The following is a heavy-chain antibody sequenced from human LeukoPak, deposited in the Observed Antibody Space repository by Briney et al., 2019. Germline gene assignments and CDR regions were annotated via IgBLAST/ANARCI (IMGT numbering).Heavy chain of an antibody. Sequence: SETLSLTCTVSGGSISSHYWSWIRQPPGKGLEWIGYIYYSGSTNYNPSLKSRVTISVDTSKNQFSLKLSSVTAADTAVYYCARELRRYMDVWGEGTTVTVSS. D-gene: IGHD5-12*01. CDR1: GGSISSHY. V-gene: IGHV4-59*11. CDR2: IYYSGST. CDR3: ARELRRYMDV. J-gene: IGHJ6*03.